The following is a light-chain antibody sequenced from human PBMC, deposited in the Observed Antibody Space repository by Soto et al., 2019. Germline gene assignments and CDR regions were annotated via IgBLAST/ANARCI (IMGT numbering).Light chain of an antibody. Sequence: EIVLTQSPGTLSLSRGERATLSCRASQSVRSSHLAWYQQKPGQAPRLLIYGASSRATGIPDRFSGSGSGTDFTLTISRLEPEDFAVYYCQQYDSSPRTVGGGTKVDSK. CDR2: GAS. CDR1: QSVRSSH. J-gene: IGKJ4*01. V-gene: IGKV3-20*01. CDR3: QQYDSSPRT.